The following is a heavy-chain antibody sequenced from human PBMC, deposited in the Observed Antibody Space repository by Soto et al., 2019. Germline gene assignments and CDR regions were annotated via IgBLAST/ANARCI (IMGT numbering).Heavy chain of an antibody. CDR1: GFTFSSYG. D-gene: IGHD3-9*01. Sequence: QVQLVESGGGVVQPGRSLRLSCAASGFTFSSYGMHWVRQAPGKGLEWVAVISYDGSNKYYADSVKGRFTISRDNSKNTLYLQMNSLRAEDTAVYYCAKEYYDILTGYCLDYWGQGTLVTVSS. J-gene: IGHJ4*02. CDR3: AKEYYDILTGYCLDY. CDR2: ISYDGSNK. V-gene: IGHV3-30*18.